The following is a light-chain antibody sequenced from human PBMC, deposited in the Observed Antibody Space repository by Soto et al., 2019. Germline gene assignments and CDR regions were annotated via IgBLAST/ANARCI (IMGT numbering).Light chain of an antibody. CDR1: QSISSK. J-gene: IGKJ1*01. V-gene: IGKV3-15*01. CDR3: QQYYHWWT. CDR2: GAS. Sequence: EIVITQSPATLSVSPGERATLSCRASQSISSKLAWFQEKPGQAPRLLFYGASTRATGVPARLSGSGSGTEFTLTIRSLQSEDFAVYFCQQYYHWWTFGQGTKVDIK.